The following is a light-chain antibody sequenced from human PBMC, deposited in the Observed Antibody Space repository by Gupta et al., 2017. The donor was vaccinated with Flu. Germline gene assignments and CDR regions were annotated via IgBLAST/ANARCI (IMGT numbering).Light chain of an antibody. V-gene: IGLV2-8*01. J-gene: IGLJ2*01. Sequence: QPALTQPPSASGSPGPSVAISCTGTSSDVGGYNYVSWYQQHPGKAPKLMIYEVSKRPSGVPDRFSGSKSGSTASLTVSGLQAEDEADYYFSSYAGSNNLLFGGGTKLTVL. CDR1: SSDVGGYNY. CDR2: EVS. CDR3: SSYAGSNNLL.